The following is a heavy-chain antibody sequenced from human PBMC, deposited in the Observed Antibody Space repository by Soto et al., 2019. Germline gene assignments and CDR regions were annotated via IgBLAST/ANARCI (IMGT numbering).Heavy chain of an antibody. D-gene: IGHD1-26*01. CDR1: GGSISSYY. CDR2: IYYSGST. Sequence: SETLSLTCTVSGGSISSYYWSWIRQPPGKGLEWIGYIYYSGSTNYNPSLKSRVTISVDTSKNQFSLKLSSVTAADTAVYYCARQALVGAPAPTLDYWGQGTLVTVSS. V-gene: IGHV4-59*08. CDR3: ARQALVGAPAPTLDY. J-gene: IGHJ4*02.